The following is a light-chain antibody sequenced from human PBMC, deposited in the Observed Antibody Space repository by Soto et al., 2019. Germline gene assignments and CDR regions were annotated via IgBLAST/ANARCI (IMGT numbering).Light chain of an antibody. CDR1: QSVSGF. J-gene: IGKJ1*01. CDR2: DAS. Sequence: EIVLTQSPATLSLSPGERATLSCRASQSVSGFLAWFQQKPGQAPRLLIYDASKRATGIPATFSGSGSGTEFTLTINSLQSEDFAVYYCQQYNNWPWTFGQGTKVDIK. CDR3: QQYNNWPWT. V-gene: IGKV3-11*01.